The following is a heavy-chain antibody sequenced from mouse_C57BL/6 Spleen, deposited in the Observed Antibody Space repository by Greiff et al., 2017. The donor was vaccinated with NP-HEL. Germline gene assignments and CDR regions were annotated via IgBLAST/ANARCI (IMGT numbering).Heavy chain of an antibody. V-gene: IGHV1-80*01. D-gene: IGHD1-1*01. CDR3: ARNYGSTYWYFDV. Sequence: VQLQQSGAELVKPGASVKISCKASGYAFSSYWMNWVKQRPGKGLEWIGQIYPGDGDTNYNGKFKGKATLTADKSSSTAYMQLSSLTSEDSAVYFYARNYGSTYWYFDVWGTGTTVTVSS. CDR2: IYPGDGDT. J-gene: IGHJ1*03. CDR1: GYAFSSYW.